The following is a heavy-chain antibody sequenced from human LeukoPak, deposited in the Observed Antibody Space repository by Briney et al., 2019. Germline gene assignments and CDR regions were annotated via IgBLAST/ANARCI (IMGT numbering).Heavy chain of an antibody. CDR3: ARDQEGFDY. CDR1: GYSFTSNY. Sequence: ASVKVSCKVSGYSFTSNYIHWVRQAPGQGLEWMGMIHPRDGSTSYAQRFQDRVTVTRDTSTSTVHMELSGLRSEDTAVYYCARDQEGFDYWGQGTLVTVSS. CDR2: IHPRDGST. J-gene: IGHJ4*02. V-gene: IGHV1-46*01.